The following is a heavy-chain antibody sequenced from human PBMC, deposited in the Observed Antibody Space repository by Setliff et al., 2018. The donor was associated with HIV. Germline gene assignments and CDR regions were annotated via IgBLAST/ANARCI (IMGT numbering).Heavy chain of an antibody. CDR3: ARGSAPNIVVAASLDI. Sequence: ASVKVSCKASGYNFITFGINWVRQAPGQGLEWMGRISTYSGKTDYAEKFQGRLTMTMDTSTRTVFMELRSLTLDDTSVYYCARGSAPNIVVAASLDIWGQGTMVTVSS. J-gene: IGHJ3*02. V-gene: IGHV1-18*01. CDR1: GYNFITFG. D-gene: IGHD6-19*01. CDR2: ISTYSGKT.